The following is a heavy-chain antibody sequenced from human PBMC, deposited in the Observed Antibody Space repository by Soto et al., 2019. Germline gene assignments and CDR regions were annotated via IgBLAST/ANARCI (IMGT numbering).Heavy chain of an antibody. Sequence: ASVKVSCKASGYTFTSYGISWVRQAPGQGLEWMGWISAYNGNTNYAQKLQGRVTMTTDTSTSTAYMELRSLRSDDTAVYYCARGFMVRAINYYYYMDVWGKGTTVTVSS. D-gene: IGHD3-10*01. CDR2: ISAYNGNT. CDR1: GYTFTSYG. J-gene: IGHJ6*03. CDR3: ARGFMVRAINYYYYMDV. V-gene: IGHV1-18*01.